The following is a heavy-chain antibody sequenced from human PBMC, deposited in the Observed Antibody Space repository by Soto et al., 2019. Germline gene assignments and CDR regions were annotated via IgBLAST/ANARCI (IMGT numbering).Heavy chain of an antibody. Sequence: HVQLQESGPGLVKPSGTLALTCAVSGGSISSSNWWTWVRHSPGKGLEWIGEISHSGTTKYNAALKSRITISPDSSKNQFSLELRSVTAADTTVYSCARYGDLHFYGMDVWGQGTRFPVSS. V-gene: IGHV4-4*02. CDR1: GGSISSSNW. J-gene: IGHJ6*02. D-gene: IGHD4-17*01. CDR2: ISHSGTT. CDR3: ARYGDLHFYGMDV.